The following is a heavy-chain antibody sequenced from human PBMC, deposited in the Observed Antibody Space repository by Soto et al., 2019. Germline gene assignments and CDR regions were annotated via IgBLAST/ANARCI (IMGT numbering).Heavy chain of an antibody. D-gene: IGHD2-2*03. CDR2: IIPIFGTA. J-gene: IGHJ3*02. Sequence: SVKVCFKASGGPFSSYAMSLVRQAPGQGLEWMGGIIPIFGTANYSQKFQGRVTITADKSTSTAYMELSSLRSEDTAVYYCASGYCSSTSCYGNAFDIWGQGTMVTVSS. CDR3: ASGYCSSTSCYGNAFDI. CDR1: GGPFSSYA. V-gene: IGHV1-69*06.